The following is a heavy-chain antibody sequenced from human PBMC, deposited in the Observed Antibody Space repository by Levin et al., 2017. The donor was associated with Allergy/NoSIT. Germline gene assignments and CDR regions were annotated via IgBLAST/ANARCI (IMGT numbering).Heavy chain of an antibody. Sequence: PSETLSLTCTVSGGSISSSSYYWGWIRQPPGKGLEWIGSIYYSGSTYYNPSLKSRVTISVDTSKNQFSLKLSSVTAADTAVYYCAIYPHGGSGWSDKPDWGQGTLVTVSS. J-gene: IGHJ4*02. V-gene: IGHV4-39*01. CDR2: IYYSGST. CDR3: AIYPHGGSGWSDKPD. D-gene: IGHD6-19*01. CDR1: GGSISSSSYY.